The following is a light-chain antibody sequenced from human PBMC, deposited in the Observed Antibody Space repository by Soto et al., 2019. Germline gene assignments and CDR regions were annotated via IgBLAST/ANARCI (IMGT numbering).Light chain of an antibody. V-gene: IGKV1-13*02. CDR1: HGISSA. CDR3: QQFNSFPLT. CDR2: DAS. Sequence: AIQLTQSPSSLSASIGDRVTITCRASHGISSALALYQQKPGRALKLLIYDASNLESGVPSRFSGSGSGTHFSLTISSLQPEDFAAYYCQQFNSFPLTFGGGTKVEIK. J-gene: IGKJ4*01.